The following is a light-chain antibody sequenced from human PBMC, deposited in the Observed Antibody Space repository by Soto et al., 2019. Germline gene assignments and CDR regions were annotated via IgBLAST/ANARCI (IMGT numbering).Light chain of an antibody. V-gene: IGLV3-21*04. J-gene: IGLJ1*01. CDR2: YDS. CDR1: NIGNKR. Sequence: SYELTQPPSVSVAPEKTATITCGGNNIGNKRVHWYRQKPGQAPVLLISYDSDRPSGIPERVSGSNSENTATLTISRVEAGDEADYSCQVWDIMTDNYVFGSGTKLTVL. CDR3: QVWDIMTDNYV.